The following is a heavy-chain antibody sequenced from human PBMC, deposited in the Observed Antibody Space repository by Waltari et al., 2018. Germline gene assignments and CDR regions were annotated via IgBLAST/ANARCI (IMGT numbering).Heavy chain of an antibody. Sequence: QLQLQESGPGLVKPSETLSLTCTVSGGSISSSSYYWGWIRQPPGKGLEWIGGIYYSGSTYYNPSLKSRVTISVDTSKNQFSLKLSSVTAADTAVYYCARVPSAAAGPENAFDIWGQGTMVTVSS. D-gene: IGHD6-13*01. J-gene: IGHJ3*02. V-gene: IGHV4-39*07. CDR2: IYYSGST. CDR1: GGSISSSSYY. CDR3: ARVPSAAAGPENAFDI.